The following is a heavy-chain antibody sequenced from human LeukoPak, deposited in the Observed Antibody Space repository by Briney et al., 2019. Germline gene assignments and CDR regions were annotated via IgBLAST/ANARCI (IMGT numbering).Heavy chain of an antibody. D-gene: IGHD1-1*01. Sequence: GGSLRLSCSASGFTFRSYAMHWVRQASGKGLEYVSSISSDVGRTYHADSVRGRFTISRDNSKNTVSLQMNSLRAEDTAVYYCASSTTRRYYFDYWGQGTLVTVSS. CDR1: GFTFRSYA. CDR2: ISSDVGRT. CDR3: ASSTTRRYYFDY. J-gene: IGHJ4*02. V-gene: IGHV3-64*04.